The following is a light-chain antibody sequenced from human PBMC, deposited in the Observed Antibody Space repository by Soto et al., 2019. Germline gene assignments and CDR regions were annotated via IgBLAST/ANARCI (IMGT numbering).Light chain of an antibody. J-gene: IGLJ3*02. Sequence: QSALTQPRSVSGSPGQSVTISCTGTSSDVGAYNYVSWYQHHPGKAPKVMIYDVNERPSGVPDRFSGSKSDNKASLTISGIQAEDEADYYCCSYAGSYSWVFGGGTKLTVL. CDR1: SSDVGAYNY. V-gene: IGLV2-11*01. CDR2: DVN. CDR3: CSYAGSYSWV.